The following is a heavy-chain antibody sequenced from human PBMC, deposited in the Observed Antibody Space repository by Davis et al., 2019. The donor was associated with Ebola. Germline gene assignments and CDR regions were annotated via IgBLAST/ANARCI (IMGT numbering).Heavy chain of an antibody. CDR2: INPTGDTT. CDR1: GYTFINYY. J-gene: IGHJ4*02. V-gene: IGHV1-46*01. D-gene: IGHD7-27*01. CDR3: ARADPTGGFEY. Sequence: ASVKVSCKASGYTFINYYMHWVRQAPGQGLEWMGIINPTGDTTTYARKFQGRVTMTWDTSTSTVYMQLSSLRSEDTAVYYCARADPTGGFEYWGQGTLVIVSS.